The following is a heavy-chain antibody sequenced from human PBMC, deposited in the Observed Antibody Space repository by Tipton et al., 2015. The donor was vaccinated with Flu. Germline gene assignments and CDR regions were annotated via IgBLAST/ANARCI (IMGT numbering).Heavy chain of an antibody. CDR3: ARVHGDSGSLRFDP. CDR2: IYYIGST. J-gene: IGHJ5*02. D-gene: IGHD3-10*01. V-gene: IGHV4-31*03. CDR1: GDSISSNVY. Sequence: TLSLTCTVSGDSISSNVYWGWVRQHPGKGLEWIGYIYYIGSTFYNPSLETRTSISVDTSENRFSLEMKSVTAADTAVYYCARVHGDSGSLRFDPWGQGLLVTVSS.